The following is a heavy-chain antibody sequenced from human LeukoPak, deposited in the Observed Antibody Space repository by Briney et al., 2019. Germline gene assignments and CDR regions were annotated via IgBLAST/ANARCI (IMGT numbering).Heavy chain of an antibody. CDR3: ARRPAGTRTFDY. D-gene: IGHD1-7*01. J-gene: IGHJ4*02. V-gene: IGHV5-51*01. Sequence: GEPLKISCKGSGYSFTSYWIGWVRQMPGKGLEWMGVIYGADYTTIYSPPFHGQITISADKSISTAYLQWTSLKASDTAMYYCARRPAGTRTFDYWGQGALVTVSS. CDR1: GYSFTSYW. CDR2: IYGADYTT.